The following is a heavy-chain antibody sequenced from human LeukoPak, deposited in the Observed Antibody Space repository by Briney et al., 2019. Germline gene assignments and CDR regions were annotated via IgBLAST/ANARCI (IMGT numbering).Heavy chain of an antibody. CDR3: VRLLAGCPGGNCRAHFDY. Sequence: SETLSLTCTVSGGSISSDYWSWIRQPPGKGLEWIAYIYYSGITNYNPSRKSRVTISVDTSKNQFSLKLTSVTAADTAVYYCVRLLAGCPGGNCRAHFDYWGQGILVTVSS. J-gene: IGHJ4*02. CDR2: IYYSGIT. D-gene: IGHD2-21*01. CDR1: GGSISSDY. V-gene: IGHV4-59*01.